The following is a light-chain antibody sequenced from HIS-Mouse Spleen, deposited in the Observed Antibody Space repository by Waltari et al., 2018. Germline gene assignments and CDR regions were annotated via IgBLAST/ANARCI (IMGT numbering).Light chain of an antibody. V-gene: IGLV2-8*01. CDR3: SSHAGSNNLV. Sequence: QSALTQPPSASGSPGPSVTISCPGTSSAAGVYTSVSWDQQHPGNAPNLMIYEVSKRPSGVPDRFSGSKSGNTASLTVSGLQAEDEADYYCSSHAGSNNLVFGGGTKLTVL. J-gene: IGLJ2*01. CDR2: EVS. CDR1: SSAAGVYTS.